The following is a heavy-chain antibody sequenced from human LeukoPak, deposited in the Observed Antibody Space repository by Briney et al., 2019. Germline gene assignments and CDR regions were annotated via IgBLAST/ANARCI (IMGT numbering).Heavy chain of an antibody. Sequence: PSETLSLTCTVSGGSISSYYWSWVRQPAGKGLEWIGRVYTSGSTNYNPSLKSRVTMSVDTSKNQFSLKLSSVTAADTAVYYCARDDPTLGFDYWGQGTLVTVSS. V-gene: IGHV4-4*07. D-gene: IGHD3-16*01. J-gene: IGHJ4*02. CDR3: ARDDPTLGFDY. CDR1: GGSISSYY. CDR2: VYTSGST.